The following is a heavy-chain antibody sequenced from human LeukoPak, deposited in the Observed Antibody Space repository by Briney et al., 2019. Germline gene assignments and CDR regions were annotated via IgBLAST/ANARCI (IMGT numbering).Heavy chain of an antibody. CDR2: IWYDGSNK. J-gene: IGHJ4*02. V-gene: IGHV3-33*01. CDR1: GSTFNSYG. Sequence: GGSLRLSCAASGSTFNSYGMHWVRQAPGKGLEWVAVIWYDGSNKYYADSVKGRFTISRDNSKNTLYLQMNSLRAEDTAVYYCARDAYSSGWTFDYWGQGTLVTVSS. D-gene: IGHD6-19*01. CDR3: ARDAYSSGWTFDY.